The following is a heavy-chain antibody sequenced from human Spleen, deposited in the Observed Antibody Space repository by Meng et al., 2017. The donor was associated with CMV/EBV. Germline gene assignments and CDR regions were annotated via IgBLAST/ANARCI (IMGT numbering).Heavy chain of an antibody. V-gene: IGHV4-4*02. J-gene: IGHJ4*02. CDR1: GGSISSNNW. CDR3: ATRGYSGYHGAFDS. Sequence: SETLSLTCAVSGGSISSNNWWSWVRQPPGKGLEWIGEIYHSESTIYNPSLKSRVTISVDKSKNQFSLKLTSVTAADTALYYCATRGYSGYHGAFDSWGQGTLVTVSS. D-gene: IGHD5-12*01. CDR2: IYHSEST.